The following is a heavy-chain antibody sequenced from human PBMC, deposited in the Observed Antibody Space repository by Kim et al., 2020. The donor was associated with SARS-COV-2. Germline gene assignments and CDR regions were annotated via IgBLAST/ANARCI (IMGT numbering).Heavy chain of an antibody. CDR2: ISYDGSNK. V-gene: IGHV3-30*04. Sequence: GGSLRLSCAASGFTFSSYAMHWVRQAPGKGLEWVAVISYDGSNKYYADSVKGRFTISRDNSKDTLYLQMNSLRAEDTAVYYCARDGTAGYGDYYFDYWGQGTLVTVSS. D-gene: IGHD4-17*01. CDR1: GFTFSSYA. CDR3: ARDGTAGYGDYYFDY. J-gene: IGHJ4*02.